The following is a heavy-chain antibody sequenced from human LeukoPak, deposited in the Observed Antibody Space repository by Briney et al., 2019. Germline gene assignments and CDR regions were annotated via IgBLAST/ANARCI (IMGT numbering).Heavy chain of an antibody. CDR3: ARGNPSVASAPGGGRDNWFDP. D-gene: IGHD4-23*01. Sequence: ASVKVSCKASGYTFAAYYMHWVRQAPGQGLEWMGWINPNSGGTNYAQKFQGRVTMTRDTSISIGYMELSRLKSDDTAVYYCARGNPSVASAPGGGRDNWFDPWGQGTLVTVSS. CDR2: INPNSGGT. V-gene: IGHV1-2*02. J-gene: IGHJ5*02. CDR1: GYTFAAYY.